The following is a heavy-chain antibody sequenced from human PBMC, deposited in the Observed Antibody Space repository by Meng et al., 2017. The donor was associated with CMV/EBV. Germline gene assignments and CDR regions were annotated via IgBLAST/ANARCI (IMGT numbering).Heavy chain of an antibody. CDR2: IYHSGST. CDR1: GGSISSSHW. V-gene: IGHV4-4*02. CDR3: ARAPDPKPTTVTTSEYYFDY. J-gene: IGHJ4*02. D-gene: IGHD4-11*01. Sequence: GSLRLSCAVSGGSISSSHWWSWVRQPPGKGLEWIGEIYHSGSTNYNPSLRSRVTISVDKSKNQFSLKLSSVTAADTAVYYCARAPDPKPTTVTTSEYYFDYWGQGTLVTVSS.